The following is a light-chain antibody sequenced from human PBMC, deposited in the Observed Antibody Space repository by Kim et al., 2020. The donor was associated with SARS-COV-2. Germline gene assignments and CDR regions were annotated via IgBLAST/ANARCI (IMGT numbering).Light chain of an antibody. CDR1: QSVGSS. J-gene: IGKJ2*03. CDR3: QQRTNWSYS. CDR2: DTS. V-gene: IGKV3-11*01. Sequence: PGERATLSCRASQSVGSSLVSYQQKHGQAPRLLIYDTSNRAPDSPARFSGSGSGTDFTLTISSLEPEDFVVYYCQQRTNWSYSFGQGTKLEI.